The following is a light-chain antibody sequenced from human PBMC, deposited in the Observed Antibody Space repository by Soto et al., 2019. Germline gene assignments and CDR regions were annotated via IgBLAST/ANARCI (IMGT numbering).Light chain of an antibody. CDR3: QAWDSSNVV. Sequence: SYELTQPPSVSVSPGQTASITCSGDKLGDKYACWYQQKPCQSPVLVIYQDSKRPSAIPERFSGSNSGNTATLTISGTQAMDEADYYCQAWDSSNVVFGGGTKVTVL. V-gene: IGLV3-1*01. CDR2: QDS. CDR1: KLGDKY. J-gene: IGLJ2*01.